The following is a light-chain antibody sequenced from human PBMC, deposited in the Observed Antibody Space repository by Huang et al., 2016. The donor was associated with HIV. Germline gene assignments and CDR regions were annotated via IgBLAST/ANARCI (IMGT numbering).Light chain of an antibody. J-gene: IGKJ4*01. V-gene: IGKV1-12*01. CDR3: QQSDRFPLT. CDR2: AAS. CDR1: QDISTW. Sequence: DIQMTQSPSSVSASVGDKVTITCRAIQDISTWLAWYQQKPGKAPKLLIFAASRLHDAVPPRFSGTGSGTSFTLTITNLQPDDFATYYCQQSDRFPLTFGGGTRVDIK.